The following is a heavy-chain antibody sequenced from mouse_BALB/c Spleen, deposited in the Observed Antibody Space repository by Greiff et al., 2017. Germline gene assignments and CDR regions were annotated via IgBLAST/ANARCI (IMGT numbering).Heavy chain of an antibody. D-gene: IGHD2-10*02. CDR3: ARLSKVKGLYAMDY. CDR1: GFNIKDYY. V-gene: IGHV14-1*02. Sequence: VQLQQSGAELVRPGASVKLSCKASGFNIKDYYMHWVKQRPEQGLEWIGWIDPENGNTKYDPKFQGKASITADTSSNTAYLQLSSLTSEDTAVYYCARLSKVKGLYAMDYWGQGTSVTVSS. J-gene: IGHJ4*01. CDR2: IDPENGNT.